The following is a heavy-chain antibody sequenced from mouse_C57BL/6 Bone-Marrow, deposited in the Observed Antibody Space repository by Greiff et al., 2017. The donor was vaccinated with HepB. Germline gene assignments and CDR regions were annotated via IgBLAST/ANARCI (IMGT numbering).Heavy chain of an antibody. J-gene: IGHJ3*01. CDR2: ISYDGSN. V-gene: IGHV3-6*01. CDR3: ARTYCGSSPWFAY. CDR1: GYSITSGYY. D-gene: IGHD1-1*01. Sequence: EVKLQQSGPGLVKPSQSLSLSCSVTGYSITSGYYWNWIRQSTGNKLEWMGYISYDGSNNYNPSLKNRTSITRDTSKNQFFLKLNRVTTEDAATYYCARTYCGSSPWFAYWGQGTLVTVSA.